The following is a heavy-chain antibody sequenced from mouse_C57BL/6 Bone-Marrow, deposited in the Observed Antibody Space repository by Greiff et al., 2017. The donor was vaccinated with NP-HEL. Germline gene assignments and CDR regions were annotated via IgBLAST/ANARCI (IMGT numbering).Heavy chain of an antibody. CDR1: GFTFSDYY. Sequence: DVMLVESGGGLVQPGGSLKLSCAASGFTFSDYYMYWVRQTPEKRLEWVAYISNGGGSTYYPDTVKGRFTISRDNAKNTLYLQMSRLKSEDTAVYYCARRENGYMDYWGQGTSVTVSS. V-gene: IGHV5-12*01. J-gene: IGHJ4*01. CDR2: ISNGGGST. CDR3: ARRENGYMDY.